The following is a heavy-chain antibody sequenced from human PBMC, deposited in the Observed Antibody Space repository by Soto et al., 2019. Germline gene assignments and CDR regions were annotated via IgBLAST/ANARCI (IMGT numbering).Heavy chain of an antibody. V-gene: IGHV3-53*01. CDR3: ARGPNDGFI. D-gene: IGHD1-1*01. CDR1: GPTVSNNY. CDR2: IYSGGNT. J-gene: IGHJ6*02. Sequence: EVQLVESGGGLIQPGGSLRLSCAASGPTVSNNYMSWVRQAPGKGLEWVSVIYSGGNTNYADSVKGRFIISRDNSKIKVHLQMNNLRAEYTAVYYCARGPNDGFIWGQGTTVTVSS.